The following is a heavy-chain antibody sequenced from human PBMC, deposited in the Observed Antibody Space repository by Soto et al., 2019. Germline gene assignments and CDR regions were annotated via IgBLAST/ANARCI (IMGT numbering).Heavy chain of an antibody. CDR1: GFTFSSYS. D-gene: IGHD3-10*01. CDR2: ISSSSSTI. Sequence: GGSLRLSCAASGFTFSSYSMNWVRQAPGKGLEWVSYISSSSSTIYYADSVKGRFTISRDNAKNSLYLQMNSLRAEDTAVYYCARDYGSGSFYYWGQGTLVTVSS. CDR3: ARDYGSGSFYY. J-gene: IGHJ4*02. V-gene: IGHV3-48*01.